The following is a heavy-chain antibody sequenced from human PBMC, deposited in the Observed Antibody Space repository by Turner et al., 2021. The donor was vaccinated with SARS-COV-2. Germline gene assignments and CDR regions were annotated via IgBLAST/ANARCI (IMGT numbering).Heavy chain of an antibody. Sequence: QVQLVESGGGVVQPGRSLRLSCSASGFTFSSYGMHWVRQAPGKGLEWGDFIWYGGSNKDYADSVKGRFTISRDTSKNTLYLQMNSLRAEDTAVYYCARPIPSYSSGWYGCYFDYWGQGTLVTVSS. D-gene: IGHD6-19*01. CDR2: IWYGGSNK. J-gene: IGHJ4*02. CDR1: GFTFSSYG. V-gene: IGHV3-33*01. CDR3: ARPIPSYSSGWYGCYFDY.